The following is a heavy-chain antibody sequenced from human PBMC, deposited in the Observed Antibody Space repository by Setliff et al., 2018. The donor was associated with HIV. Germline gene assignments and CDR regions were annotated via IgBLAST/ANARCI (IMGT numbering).Heavy chain of an antibody. CDR2: IYTSTTT. CDR3: ARVEAKIRGATYGMDV. D-gene: IGHD3-10*01. CDR1: GGSINSGSYY. Sequence: PSETLSLTCTVSGGSINSGSYYWSWIRQPAGKGLEWIGHIYTSTTTNYNPSLKSRVTISVDTSKNQFSLKLSSVTAADTAVYYCARVEAKIRGATYGMDVWGQGTTVTVSS. J-gene: IGHJ6*02. V-gene: IGHV4-61*09.